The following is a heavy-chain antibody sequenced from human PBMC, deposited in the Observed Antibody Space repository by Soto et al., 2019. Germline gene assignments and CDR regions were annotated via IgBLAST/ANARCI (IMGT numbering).Heavy chain of an antibody. Sequence: QVQLVQSGAEVKKPGASVKVSCKASGYTFTNFGLSWVRQAPGQGLEWMGWISAYNGNTYYAQRVQGRVTMTTDTSTSTAYMGLRSLRSDDTAMYYCARVLLWFGELHYFDYWGQGSLVTVSS. V-gene: IGHV1-18*01. CDR1: GYTFTNFG. J-gene: IGHJ4*02. D-gene: IGHD3-10*01. CDR2: ISAYNGNT. CDR3: ARVLLWFGELHYFDY.